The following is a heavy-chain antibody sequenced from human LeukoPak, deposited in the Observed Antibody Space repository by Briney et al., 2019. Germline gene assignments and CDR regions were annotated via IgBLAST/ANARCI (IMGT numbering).Heavy chain of an antibody. CDR1: GFTFSSYG. Sequence: GGSLRLSCAASGFTFSSYGMHWVRQAPGKGLEWVAVISFDGSNKYYADSVKGRFTISRDNSKNMLYLQMNSLRAEDTAVYYCAKRGFGEFTLDYWGQGTLVTVSS. CDR2: ISFDGSNK. V-gene: IGHV3-30*18. D-gene: IGHD3-10*01. CDR3: AKRGFGEFTLDY. J-gene: IGHJ4*02.